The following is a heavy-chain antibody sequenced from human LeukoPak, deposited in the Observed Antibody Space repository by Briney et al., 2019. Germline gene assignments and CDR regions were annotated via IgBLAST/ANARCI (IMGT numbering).Heavy chain of an antibody. D-gene: IGHD3-10*01. CDR1: GGSFSGYY. Sequence: KPSETLSLTCAVYGGSFSGYYWSWIRQPPGKGLEWIGEINHSGSTNYNPSLKSRVTISVDTSKNQFSLKLSSVTAADTAAYYCARGNTMVRGVKIDYYGMDVWGQGTTVTVSS. CDR2: INHSGST. V-gene: IGHV4-34*01. J-gene: IGHJ6*02. CDR3: ARGNTMVRGVKIDYYGMDV.